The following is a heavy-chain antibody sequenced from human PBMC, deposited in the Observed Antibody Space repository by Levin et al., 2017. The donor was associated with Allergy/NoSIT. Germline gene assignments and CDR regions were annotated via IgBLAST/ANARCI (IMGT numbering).Heavy chain of an antibody. J-gene: IGHJ6*02. CDR2: INPNSGGT. Sequence: ASVKVSCKASGYTFTGYYMHWVRQAPGQGLEWMGWINPNSGGTDYAQKFQGRVTMTGDTSISTAYMELSRLRSDDTAVYYCARGGLRFLESGAYGMDVWGQGTTVTVSS. V-gene: IGHV1-2*02. CDR3: ARGGLRFLESGAYGMDV. D-gene: IGHD3-3*01. CDR1: GYTFTGYY.